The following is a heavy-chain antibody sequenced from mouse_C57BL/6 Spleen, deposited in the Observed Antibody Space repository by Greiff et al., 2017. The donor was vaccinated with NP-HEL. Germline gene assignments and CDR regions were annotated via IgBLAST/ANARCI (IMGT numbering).Heavy chain of an antibody. CDR2: IYPRDGST. CDR1: GYTFTSYD. J-gene: IGHJ2*01. D-gene: IGHD3-3*01. CDR3: AREKGLVYLDY. Sequence: QVQLKQSGPELVKPGASVKLSCKASGYTFTSYDINWVKQRPGQGLEWIGWIYPRDGSTKYNEKFKGKATLTVDTSSSTAYMELHSLTSEDSAFYVCAREKGLVYLDYWGQGTTLTVSS. V-gene: IGHV1-85*01.